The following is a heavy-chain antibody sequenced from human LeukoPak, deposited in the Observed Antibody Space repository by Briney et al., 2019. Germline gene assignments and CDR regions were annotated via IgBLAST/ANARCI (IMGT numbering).Heavy chain of an antibody. CDR1: GGSISSYY. V-gene: IGHV4-4*07. CDR3: ARDLPGSSSSDAFDI. J-gene: IGHJ3*02. D-gene: IGHD6-6*01. CDR2: IYTSGST. Sequence: SETLSLTCTVSGGSISSYYWSWIRQPAGKGLEWIGRIYTSGSTNYNPSLKSRVTMSVDTSKNQFSLRLNSVTAADTAVYFCARDLPGSSSSDAFDIWGQGTMVTVSS.